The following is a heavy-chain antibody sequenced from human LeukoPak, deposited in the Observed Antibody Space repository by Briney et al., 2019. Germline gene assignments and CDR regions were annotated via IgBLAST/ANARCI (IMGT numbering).Heavy chain of an antibody. CDR3: ARDRQGSGSAGYYYYGMDV. J-gene: IGHJ6*02. CDR1: GGSISSGGYY. D-gene: IGHD3-10*01. Sequence: SETLSLTCTVSGGSISSGGYYWSWIRQHPGKGLERIGYIYYSGSTYYTPSLKRRDTISVDTSKNQFSLKLSSVTAADTAVYYCARDRQGSGSAGYYYYGMDVWGQGTTVTVSS. V-gene: IGHV4-31*03. CDR2: IYYSGST.